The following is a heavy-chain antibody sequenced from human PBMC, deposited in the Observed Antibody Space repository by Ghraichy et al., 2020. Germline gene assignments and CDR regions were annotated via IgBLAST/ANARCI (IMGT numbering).Heavy chain of an antibody. CDR2: ISYDGSNK. Sequence: WGSLRLSCAASGFTFSSYGMHWVRQAPGKGLEWVVVISYDGSNKYYADSVKGRFTISRGNSKNTLYLQMNSLRAEDTAVYYCAKDADGYYGTKGEFDYWGQGTLVIVSS. CDR1: GFTFSSYG. D-gene: IGHD3-10*01. J-gene: IGHJ4*02. V-gene: IGHV3-30*18. CDR3: AKDADGYYGTKGEFDY.